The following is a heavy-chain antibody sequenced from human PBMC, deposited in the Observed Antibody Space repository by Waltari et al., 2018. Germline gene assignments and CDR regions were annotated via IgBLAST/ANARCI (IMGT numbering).Heavy chain of an antibody. CDR1: GFTFSSYG. V-gene: IGHV3-33*06. D-gene: IGHD1-26*01. Sequence: QVQLVESGGGVVQPGRSLRLSCAASGFTFSSYGMHWVRQAPGKGLEWVAVIWYDGSNKYYADSVKGRFTISRDNSKNTRYLQMNSLRAEDTAVYYCAKDRGWELLPDAFDIWGQGTMVTVSS. CDR3: AKDRGWELLPDAFDI. J-gene: IGHJ3*02. CDR2: IWYDGSNK.